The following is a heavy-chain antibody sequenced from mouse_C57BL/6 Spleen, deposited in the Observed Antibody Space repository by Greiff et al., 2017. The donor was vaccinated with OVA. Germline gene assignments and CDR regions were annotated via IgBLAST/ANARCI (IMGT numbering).Heavy chain of an antibody. D-gene: IGHD2-3*01. Sequence: QVQLQQSGAELVRPGASVKLSCKASGYTFTDYYINWVKQRPGQGLEWIARIYPGSGNTYYNEKLKGKATLTAEKSSRTAYIQLSSLASEDSAVYFCARGDLYDGYFDYWGQGTTLTVSS. CDR2: IYPGSGNT. V-gene: IGHV1-76*01. CDR1: GYTFTDYY. J-gene: IGHJ2*01. CDR3: ARGDLYDGYFDY.